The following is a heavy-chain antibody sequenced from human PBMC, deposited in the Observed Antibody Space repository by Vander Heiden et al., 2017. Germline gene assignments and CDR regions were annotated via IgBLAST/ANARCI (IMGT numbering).Heavy chain of an antibody. Sequence: QVQLQESGPGLVKPSEPLSLTCTVSSDSISSYSWNWIRQHAGKGLEWMGYIYYSGSTNYNPSLKSRVTISADTSKNQLSLNLNSVTAADTAVYYCARGYSSSSGVYYFDNWGQGTLVTVSS. J-gene: IGHJ4*02. V-gene: IGHV4-59*08. CDR3: ARGYSSSSGVYYFDN. D-gene: IGHD6-6*01. CDR2: IYYSGST. CDR1: SDSISSYS.